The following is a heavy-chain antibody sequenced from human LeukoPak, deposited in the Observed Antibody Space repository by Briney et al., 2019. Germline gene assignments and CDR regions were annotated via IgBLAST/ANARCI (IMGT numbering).Heavy chain of an antibody. D-gene: IGHD6-13*01. CDR2: FSSSSSTI. CDR3: ARDPDSYSSRYFDY. V-gene: IGHV3-48*04. Sequence: GGSLRLSCAASGFTFSSYSMNWVRQAPGKGLEWVSYFSSSSSTIYNADSVKGRFTISRDNAKNSLYLQMNSLRAEDTAVYYCARDPDSYSSRYFDYWGQGTLVTVSS. J-gene: IGHJ4*02. CDR1: GFTFSSYS.